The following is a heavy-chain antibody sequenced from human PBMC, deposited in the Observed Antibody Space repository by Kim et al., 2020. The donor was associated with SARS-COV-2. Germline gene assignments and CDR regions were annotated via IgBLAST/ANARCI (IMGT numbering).Heavy chain of an antibody. CDR3: ASPTTVTGGFDY. J-gene: IGHJ4*02. D-gene: IGHD4-4*01. V-gene: IGHV4-39*01. Sequence: YYNPSLKSRVTISVDTSKNQFSLKLSSVTAADTAVYYCASPTTVTGGFDYWGQGTLVTVSS.